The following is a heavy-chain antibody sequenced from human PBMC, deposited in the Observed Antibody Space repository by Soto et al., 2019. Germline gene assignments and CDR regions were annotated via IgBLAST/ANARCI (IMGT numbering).Heavy chain of an antibody. CDR2: IIWNSASI. D-gene: IGHD5-18*01. CDR1: GFTFDDYA. V-gene: IGHV3-9*01. Sequence: EVQLVESGGALVQPGRSLRLSCAASGFTFDDYAMHWVRQAPGKGPAWVSGIIWNSASIGYADSVKGRFTISRDNAKKSLYLQMNSLKADDTAVYFCAKDFTTMVRMCDYWGQGTLVTVSS. J-gene: IGHJ4*02. CDR3: AKDFTTMVRMCDY.